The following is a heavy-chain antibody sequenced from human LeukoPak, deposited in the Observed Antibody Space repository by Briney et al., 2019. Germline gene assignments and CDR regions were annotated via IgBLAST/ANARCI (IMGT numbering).Heavy chain of an antibody. CDR3: ARDDYYGSGSYYSDY. CDR1: GGSISSSSYY. V-gene: IGHV4-39*07. D-gene: IGHD3-10*01. J-gene: IGHJ4*02. Sequence: SETLSVTCTVSGGSISSSSYYWGWIRRPPGKGLEWIGSIYYSGSTYYNPSLKSRVTISVDTSKNQFSLKLSSVTAADTAVYYCARDDYYGSGSYYSDYWGQGTLVTVSS. CDR2: IYYSGST.